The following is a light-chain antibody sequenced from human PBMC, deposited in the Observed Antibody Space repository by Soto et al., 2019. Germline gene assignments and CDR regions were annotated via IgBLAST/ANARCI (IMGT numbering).Light chain of an antibody. CDR1: QSVSSSY. CDR2: DAS. Sequence: EIVLTQSPGTLSLSPGERATLSCRASQSVSSSYLAWYQQRPGQAPRLLTYDASSRATGIPDRFSGSGSGTDCTLTISRLEPEDFAVYYWQQFGSSRWTFGQGTKVE. V-gene: IGKV3-20*01. J-gene: IGKJ1*01. CDR3: QQFGSSRWT.